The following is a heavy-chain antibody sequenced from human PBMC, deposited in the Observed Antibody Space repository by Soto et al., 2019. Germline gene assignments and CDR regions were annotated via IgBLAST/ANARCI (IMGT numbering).Heavy chain of an antibody. CDR1: GGSISGYF. J-gene: IGHJ4*02. V-gene: IGHV4-59*01. CDR3: ARGLRELYRLSDY. D-gene: IGHD3-9*01. CDR2: IYSSGTT. Sequence: QVQVQESGPGLVKPSETLSLTCTVSGGSISGYFWSWIRQPPGKGLEWIGYIYSSGTTNYNPSLKSRDTISVHTSKNQFSLKLNSVTAADTAGYYCARGLRELYRLSDYWGQGILVNGSS.